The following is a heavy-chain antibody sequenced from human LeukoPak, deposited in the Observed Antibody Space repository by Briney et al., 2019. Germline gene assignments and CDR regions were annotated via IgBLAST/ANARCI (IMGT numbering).Heavy chain of an antibody. CDR2: MSYDGSQK. J-gene: IGHJ4*02. D-gene: IGHD4-17*01. CDR1: GFIFSGYG. V-gene: IGHV3-30*03. Sequence: GGSLRLSCAASGFIFSGYGMHWVRQARGKGLEGVAVMSYDGSQKKYADSVKGRFAISIDNSKNTLYLQVNSLRPEDTAVYFCATGRTVTSDHWGQGTLVTVSS. CDR3: ATGRTVTSDH.